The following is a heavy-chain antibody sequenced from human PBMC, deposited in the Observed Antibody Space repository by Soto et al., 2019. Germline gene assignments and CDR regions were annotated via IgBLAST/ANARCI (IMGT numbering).Heavy chain of an antibody. D-gene: IGHD2-15*01. V-gene: IGHV5-51*01. CDR1: GYSFTNYW. Sequence: GESLKISCKGSGYSFTNYWIVWVRQMPGKGLEWMGIIYPGDSDTRYSPSFQGQVTISADKSISTAYLQWSSLKASDTAMYYCARSLSRLDFDYWGQGTLVTVSS. J-gene: IGHJ4*02. CDR2: IYPGDSDT. CDR3: ARSLSRLDFDY.